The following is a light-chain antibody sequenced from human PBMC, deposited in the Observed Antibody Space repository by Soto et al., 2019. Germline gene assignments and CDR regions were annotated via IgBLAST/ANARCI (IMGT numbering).Light chain of an antibody. CDR1: SSDVGGYNY. J-gene: IGLJ1*01. V-gene: IGLV2-14*01. CDR2: EVS. Sequence: QSALTQPASVSGSPGQSITISCTGTSSDVGGYNYVSWYQQHPGKAPKLMIYEVSNRPSGVSNRFSGSKSGNTASLTISGLKAEDEADYYCSSYTSSSTYDFGTVTKVT. CDR3: SSYTSSSTYD.